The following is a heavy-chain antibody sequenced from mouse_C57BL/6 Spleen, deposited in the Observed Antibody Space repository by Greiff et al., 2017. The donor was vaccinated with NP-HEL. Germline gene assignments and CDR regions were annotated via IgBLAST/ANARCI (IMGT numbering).Heavy chain of an antibody. Sequence: VQLQQSVAELVRPGASVKLSCTASGFNFKDTYLHWVKQRPEQGLEWIGRFDPANGNTKYATKFQGKATITADTSSNTAYLQLSSLTSEDTAIYYGASPYDYDEAWFAYWGQGTLVTVSA. J-gene: IGHJ3*01. CDR3: ASPYDYDEAWFAY. V-gene: IGHV14-3*01. CDR2: FDPANGNT. CDR1: GFNFKDTY. D-gene: IGHD2-4*01.